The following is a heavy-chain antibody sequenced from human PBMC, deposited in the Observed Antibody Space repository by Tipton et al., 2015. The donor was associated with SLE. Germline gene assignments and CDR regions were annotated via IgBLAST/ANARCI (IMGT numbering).Heavy chain of an antibody. V-gene: IGHV4-34*01. CDR3: ARGRGSSSSGHY. Sequence: TLSLTCTVSGGPISSYYWSWIRQPPGKGLEWIGEINHSGSTNYNPSLKSRVTISVDTSRNQFSLKLSSVTAADTAVYYCARGRGSSSSGHYWGQGTLVTVSS. D-gene: IGHD6-6*01. J-gene: IGHJ4*02. CDR1: GGPISSYY. CDR2: INHSGST.